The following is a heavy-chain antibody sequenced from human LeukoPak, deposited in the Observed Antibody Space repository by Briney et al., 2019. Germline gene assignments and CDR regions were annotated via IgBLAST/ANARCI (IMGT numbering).Heavy chain of an antibody. CDR3: PRAWYSSGWYTDY. Sequence: GGSLRLSCAASGFTFSSYSMNWIRQAPGKGLEWVSSISSSSSYIYYADSVKGRFTISRDNAKNSLYLQMNSLRAEDTAVYYCPRAWYSSGWYTDYWGQGTLVTVSS. CDR2: ISSSSSYI. D-gene: IGHD6-19*01. J-gene: IGHJ4*02. CDR1: GFTFSSYS. V-gene: IGHV3-21*01.